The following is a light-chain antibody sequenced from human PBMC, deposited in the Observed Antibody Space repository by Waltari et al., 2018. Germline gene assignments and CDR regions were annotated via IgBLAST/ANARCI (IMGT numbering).Light chain of an antibody. V-gene: IGKV1-39*01. CDR2: ATS. Sequence: DIQMTQSPSSLSASVGARLTITCRASQSITNYLNWYQQKPGKVPKLLIYATSSLQSGVPSRFSGSRSGTDFTLTISSLQPEDFATYYCQQSYSIPFTFGQGTKLE. J-gene: IGKJ2*01. CDR1: QSITNY. CDR3: QQSYSIPFT.